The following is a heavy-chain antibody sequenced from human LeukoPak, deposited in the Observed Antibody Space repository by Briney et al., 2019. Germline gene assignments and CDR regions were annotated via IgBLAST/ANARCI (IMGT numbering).Heavy chain of an antibody. D-gene: IGHD5-18*01. V-gene: IGHV1-69*05. CDR2: IIPIFGTA. J-gene: IGHJ4*02. CDR3: ARDGWSDTAMATGSFYFDY. CDR1: GGTFSSYA. Sequence: SVKVSCKASGGTFSSYAISWVRQAPGQGLEWMGRIIPIFGTANYAQKFQGRVTITTDESMSTAYMELSSLRSEDTAVYYCARDGWSDTAMATGSFYFDYWGQGTLVTVSS.